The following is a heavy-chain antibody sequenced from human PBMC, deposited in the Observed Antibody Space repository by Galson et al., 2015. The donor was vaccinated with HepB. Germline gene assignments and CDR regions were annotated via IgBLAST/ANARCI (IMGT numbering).Heavy chain of an antibody. J-gene: IGHJ6*02. Sequence: SLRLSCAASGLTFSSYGIHWVRQAPAKGLEWVAIISYDGNNKDYVDSVKGRFTISRDNSKKTMYLQMDRLRPEDTAVYYCAKQVAPYCSTTAGPAANFLLCYGMDVWGQGTTVTGSS. CDR2: ISYDGNNK. V-gene: IGHV3-30*18. CDR3: AKQVAPYCSTTAGPAANFLLCYGMDV. CDR1: GLTFSSYG. D-gene: IGHD2-2*01.